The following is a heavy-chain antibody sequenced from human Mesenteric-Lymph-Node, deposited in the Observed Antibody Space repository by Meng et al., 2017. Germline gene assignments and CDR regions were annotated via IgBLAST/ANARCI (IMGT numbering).Heavy chain of an antibody. J-gene: IGHJ4*02. CDR3: AKSVSHYYGSGSYYLDY. V-gene: IGHV3-9*03. CDR2: ISWNSGSI. D-gene: IGHD3-10*01. CDR1: GFTFDDYA. Sequence: GGSLRLSCAASGFTFDDYAMHWVRQAPGKGLEWVSGISWNSGSIGYADSVKGRFTISRDNAKNSLYLQMNSLRAEDMALYYCAKSVSHYYGSGSYYLDYWGQGTLVTVSS.